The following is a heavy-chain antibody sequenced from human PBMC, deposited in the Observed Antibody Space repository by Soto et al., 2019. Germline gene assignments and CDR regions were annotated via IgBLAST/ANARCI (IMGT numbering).Heavy chain of an antibody. CDR2: IRSKANSYAT. CDR3: SIWRANCNDGGPRDSFDI. V-gene: IGHV3-73*01. D-gene: IGHD1-1*01. J-gene: IGHJ3*02. Sequence: GGSLRLSCAASGFTFSGSAMHWVRQASGKGLEWVGRIRSKANSYATAYAASVKGRFTISRDDSKKTAYLQMNSLKTEDTAVYYCSIWRANCNDGGPRDSFDIWGQGTMVTVSS. CDR1: GFTFSGSA.